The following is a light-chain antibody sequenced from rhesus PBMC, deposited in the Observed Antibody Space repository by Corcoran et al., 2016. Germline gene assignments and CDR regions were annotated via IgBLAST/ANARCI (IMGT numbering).Light chain of an antibody. CDR1: ENVNNH. Sequence: DIQMTQSPSSLSASVGDRVTITCRASENVNNHLNWYQQKPGKAPKLLIYKASTLQSGVPSRFSGSGSGTDYTFTISSLQPEDVATYYCQHGYGTPLTFGGGTKVEIK. J-gene: IGKJ4*01. CDR2: KAS. V-gene: IGKV1-74*01. CDR3: QHGYGTPLT.